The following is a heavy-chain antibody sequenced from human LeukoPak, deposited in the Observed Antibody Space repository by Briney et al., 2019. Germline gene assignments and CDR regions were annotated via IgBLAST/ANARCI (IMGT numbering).Heavy chain of an antibody. CDR2: IIPIFGTA. J-gene: IGHJ4*02. V-gene: IGHV1-69*06. CDR1: GGTFSSYA. Sequence: ASVKVSCKASGGTFSSYAISWVRQAPGQGLEWMGGIIPIFGTANYAQKFQGRVTITADKSTSTAYMELSSLRSEDTAVYYCARDRDCSGGSCYDYWGQGTLVTVSS. CDR3: ARDRDCSGGSCYDY. D-gene: IGHD2-15*01.